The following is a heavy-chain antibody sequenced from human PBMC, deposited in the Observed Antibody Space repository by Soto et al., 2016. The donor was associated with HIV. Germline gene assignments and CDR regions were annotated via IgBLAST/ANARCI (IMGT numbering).Heavy chain of an antibody. Sequence: EVQLLEAGGGLVQPGGSLRLSCIISGFTFSSYAMSWVRQAPGKGLEWVSAISSSGGSTYYADSVKGRFTISRDNSKNTLYLQMNSLRAEDTAVYYCAKSPPPGLRYFVLGRTLYYWGRGNPSVTVSS. CDR3: AKSPPPGLRYFVLGRTLYY. CDR2: ISSSGGST. J-gene: IGHJ4*02. D-gene: IGHD3-9*01. CDR1: GFTFSSYA. V-gene: IGHV3-23*01.